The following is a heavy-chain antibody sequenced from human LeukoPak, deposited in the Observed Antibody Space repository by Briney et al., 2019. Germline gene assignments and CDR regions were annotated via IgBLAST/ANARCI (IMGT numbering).Heavy chain of an antibody. CDR1: GFTFNNAW. CDR3: TADVPGSNYPFDY. D-gene: IGHD5-24*01. Sequence: GGSPRLSCAGSGFTFNNAWMSWVCQAPGKGLEWVGRIKRIADGGTTDYAASVKGRFTISRDDSENTVFLQMSSLKTEDTALYYCTADVPGSNYPFDYWGQGTLVTVSS. CDR2: IKRIADGGTT. J-gene: IGHJ4*02. V-gene: IGHV3-15*01.